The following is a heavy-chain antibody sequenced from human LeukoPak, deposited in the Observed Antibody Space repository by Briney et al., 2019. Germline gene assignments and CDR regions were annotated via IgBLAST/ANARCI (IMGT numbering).Heavy chain of an antibody. V-gene: IGHV3-23*01. CDR1: GFTFSTYA. CDR3: AKDPGGGNSGPFDC. D-gene: IGHD4-23*01. J-gene: IGHJ4*02. CDR2: INAGGSGT. Sequence: PGGSLRLSCAASGFTFSTYAMSWVRQAPGKGLEWVSAINAGGSGTYYADSVKGRFTLSRDNSKNTLYLQMNTLRAEDTAVYYCAKDPGGGNSGPFDCWGQGTLVTVSS.